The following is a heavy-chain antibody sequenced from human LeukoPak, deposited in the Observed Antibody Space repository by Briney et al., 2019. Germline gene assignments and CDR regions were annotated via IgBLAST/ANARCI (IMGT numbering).Heavy chain of an antibody. CDR1: GFSFSVYG. D-gene: IGHD3-10*01. CDR3: ARDKSKSMGRGGIIKDHSYYYMDV. V-gene: IGHV3-21*01. CDR2: ISSSSCYI. Sequence: GGSLRLSCAASGFSFSVYGMNWVRQAPGKGLEWVSSISSSSCYIYYADSVKGRFTISRDNAKNSLYLQMNSLRAEDTAVYYCARDKSKSMGRGGIIKDHSYYYMDVWGKGTTVTISS. J-gene: IGHJ6*03.